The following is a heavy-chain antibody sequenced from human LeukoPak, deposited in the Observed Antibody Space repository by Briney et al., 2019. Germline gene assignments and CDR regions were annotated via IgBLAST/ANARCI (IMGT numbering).Heavy chain of an antibody. D-gene: IGHD3-3*01. V-gene: IGHV4-59*01. CDR3: ARGTPLGYDFWSGYSSLYYYMDV. CDR2: IYYSGST. CDR1: GGSISSYY. J-gene: IGHJ6*03. Sequence: SETLSLTCTVSGGSISSYYWSWIPQPPGKGLEWIGYIYYSGSTNHNPSLKSRVTISVDTSQNQFSLKLSSVTAADTAVSYCARGTPLGYDFWSGYSSLYYYMDVWGKGTTVTVSS.